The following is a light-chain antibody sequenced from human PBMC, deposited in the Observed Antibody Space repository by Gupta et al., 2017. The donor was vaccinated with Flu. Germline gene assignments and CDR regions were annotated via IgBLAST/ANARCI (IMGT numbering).Light chain of an antibody. Sequence: QVVLTQSPSASASQGASVKLTCTLSSGHSNYAIAWHQQQPEKGPRYLMKVNSDGSDSKGDGIPDRFSGFSSGAERYLTISSLQSEDEADYYCQTWGTGIRVFGGGTKLTVL. CDR1: SGHSNYA. V-gene: IGLV4-69*02. CDR2: VNSDGSD. J-gene: IGLJ2*01. CDR3: QTWGTGIRV.